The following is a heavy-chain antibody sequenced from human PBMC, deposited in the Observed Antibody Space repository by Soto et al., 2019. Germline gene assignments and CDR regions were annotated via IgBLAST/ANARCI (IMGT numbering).Heavy chain of an antibody. CDR1: GVTFGTYA. J-gene: IGHJ4*02. CDR3: AKGSASTYYFDS. D-gene: IGHD6-19*01. V-gene: IGHV3-23*01. Sequence: EVQLLESGGGLVQPGGSLRLSCAASGVTFGTYAMSWVRQAPGKGLEWVSAISRSGGSTYYADSVKGRFTVSRDNPENMLYLQMNSLRAEDTAVYFCAKGSASTYYFDSWGQGTLVTVSS. CDR2: ISRSGGST.